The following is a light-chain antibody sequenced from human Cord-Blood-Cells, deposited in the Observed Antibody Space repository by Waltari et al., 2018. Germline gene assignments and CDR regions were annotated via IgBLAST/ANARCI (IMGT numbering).Light chain of an antibody. Sequence: QSGLTHPPYASRSHRHSLPMSCTGTRTNVGGDTYFPWYQHHPGKAPKLMIYEVSKRPSGVPDRFSGYKSGNTASLTVSGLQAEDEADYYCSSYAGSNNLVFGGGTKLTVL. J-gene: IGLJ3*02. CDR2: EVS. CDR3: SSYAGSNNLV. CDR1: RTNVGGDTY. V-gene: IGLV2-8*01.